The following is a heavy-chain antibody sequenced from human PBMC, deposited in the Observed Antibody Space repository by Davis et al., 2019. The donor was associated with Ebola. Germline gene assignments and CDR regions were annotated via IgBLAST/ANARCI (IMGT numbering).Heavy chain of an antibody. Sequence: GESLKISCAASGFTVSSNYMSWVRQAPGKGLEWVSYISSSGSTIYYADSVKGRFTISRDNAKNSLYLQMNSLRDEDTAVYYCARLAVTGDYWGQGTLVTVSS. D-gene: IGHD2-21*02. CDR3: ARLAVTGDY. CDR2: ISSSGSTI. CDR1: GFTVSSNY. J-gene: IGHJ4*02. V-gene: IGHV3-48*02.